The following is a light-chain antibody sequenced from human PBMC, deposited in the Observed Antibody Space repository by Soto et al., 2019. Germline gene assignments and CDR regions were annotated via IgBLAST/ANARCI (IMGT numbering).Light chain of an antibody. CDR1: QSVSNY. CDR2: GAS. V-gene: IGKV3-20*01. J-gene: IGKJ1*01. Sequence: EIVLTQSPATLSLSPGERATLSCRASQSVSNYLAWYQQKPGQAPRLLIYGASNRATGIPDRYSGSGSGTDFTLTISRQEPEDSAVYYGQQYGSSPTWTVGQGTKVDIK. CDR3: QQYGSSPTWT.